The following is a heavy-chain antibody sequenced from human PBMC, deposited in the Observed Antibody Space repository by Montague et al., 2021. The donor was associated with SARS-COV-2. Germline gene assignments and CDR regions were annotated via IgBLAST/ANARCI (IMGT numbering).Heavy chain of an antibody. Sequence: LVKPTQTLTLTCTVSGGSITSYYWRWIRQPPGKGLEYIGYIYYSGSTNYNPSLKSRVTMSVDTSKNQFSLKLSSVTAADTAVYYCARGDGHYYGSGTYPYYWGQGTLVTVSS. J-gene: IGHJ4*02. V-gene: IGHV4-59*01. CDR2: IYYSGST. CDR1: GGSITSYY. CDR3: ARGDGHYYGSGTYPYY. D-gene: IGHD3-10*01.